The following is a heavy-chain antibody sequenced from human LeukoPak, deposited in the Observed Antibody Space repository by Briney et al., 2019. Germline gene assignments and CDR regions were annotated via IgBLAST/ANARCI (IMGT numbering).Heavy chain of an antibody. V-gene: IGHV4-34*01. CDR3: ARGSHIVVVTALYY. D-gene: IGHD2-21*02. CDR1: GGSFSGYY. J-gene: IGHJ4*02. Sequence: PSETLSLTCAVYGGSFSGYYWSWIRQPQGKGLEWIGEINHSGSTNYNPSLRSRVTISVDTSKNQFSLKLSSVTAADTAVYYCARGSHIVVVTALYYWGQGTLVTVSS. CDR2: INHSGST.